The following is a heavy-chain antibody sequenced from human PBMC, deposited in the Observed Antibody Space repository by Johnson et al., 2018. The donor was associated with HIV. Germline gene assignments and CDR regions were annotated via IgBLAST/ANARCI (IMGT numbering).Heavy chain of an antibody. D-gene: IGHD1-1*01. J-gene: IGHJ3*02. CDR1: GFTFSSYA. CDR2: ISYDGSNK. Sequence: QVQLVESGGGVVQPGSSLRLSCAASGFTFSSYAMHWVRQAPGKGLEWVAVISYDGSNKYYADSVKGRFTISRDNSKNTLYLQMNSLRAEDTAVYYCATSTASDAFDIWGQGTMVTVSS. CDR3: ATSTASDAFDI. V-gene: IGHV3-30-3*01.